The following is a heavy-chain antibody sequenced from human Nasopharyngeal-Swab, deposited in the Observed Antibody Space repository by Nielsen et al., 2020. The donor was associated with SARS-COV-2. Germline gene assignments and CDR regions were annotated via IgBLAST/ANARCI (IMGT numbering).Heavy chain of an antibody. V-gene: IGHV3-23*01. Sequence: GESLKISCAASGFTFSSYAMSWVRQAPGKGLEWVSAISGSGGSTYYADSVKGRFTISRDNSKNTLYLQMNSPRAEDTAVYYCAKSAGYSRGYFDYWGQGTLVTVSS. CDR1: GFTFSSYA. J-gene: IGHJ4*02. CDR2: ISGSGGST. D-gene: IGHD6-13*01. CDR3: AKSAGYSRGYFDY.